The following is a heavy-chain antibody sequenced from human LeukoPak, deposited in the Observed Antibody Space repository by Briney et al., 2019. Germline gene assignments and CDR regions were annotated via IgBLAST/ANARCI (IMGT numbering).Heavy chain of an antibody. CDR3: AKDYHYGYYEREYYFDY. Sequence: AGGSLRLSCAASGFTFSSYAMHWVRQASGKGLEWVAVISYDGSNKYYADSVKGRFTISRDNSKNTLYLQMNSLRAEDTAVYYCAKDYHYGYYEREYYFDYWGQGTLVTVSS. J-gene: IGHJ4*02. CDR1: GFTFSSYA. CDR2: ISYDGSNK. D-gene: IGHD3-10*01. V-gene: IGHV3-30*04.